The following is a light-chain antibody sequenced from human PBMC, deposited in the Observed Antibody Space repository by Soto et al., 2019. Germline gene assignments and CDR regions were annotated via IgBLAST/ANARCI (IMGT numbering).Light chain of an antibody. CDR3: ASYVDSSSNCHV. Sequence: QSVLTQPPSASGSPGQSVTISCTGTSSDVGGYNYVSWYQQHPGKAPKLIIYEVSQRPSGVPDRFSGSKSGNTASLTVSGLRAEDEADYYCASYVDSSSNCHVFGTGTKVTVL. CDR2: EVS. J-gene: IGLJ1*01. CDR1: SSDVGGYNY. V-gene: IGLV2-8*01.